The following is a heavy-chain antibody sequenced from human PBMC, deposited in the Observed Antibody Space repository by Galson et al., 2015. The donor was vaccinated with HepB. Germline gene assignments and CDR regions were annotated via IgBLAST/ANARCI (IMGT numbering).Heavy chain of an antibody. D-gene: IGHD6-19*01. CDR2: IGWDDDK. Sequence: PALVEPTQTLTLTCTFSGFSLSTSGMCVSWIRQPPGKALEWLARIGWDDDKYYSTSLKTRLTISKDTSKNQVVLTMTNMDPVDTATYYCARIRSDSSGWLRLYGMDVWGQGTTVTVSS. CDR3: ARIRSDSSGWLRLYGMDV. J-gene: IGHJ6*02. V-gene: IGHV2-70*11. CDR1: GFSLSTSGMC.